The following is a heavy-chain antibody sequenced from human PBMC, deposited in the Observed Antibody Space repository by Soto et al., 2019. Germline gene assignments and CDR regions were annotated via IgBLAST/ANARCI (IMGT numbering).Heavy chain of an antibody. CDR3: AHRAGLQGNWNGGYFDF. V-gene: IGHV2-5*02. D-gene: IGHD1-1*01. J-gene: IGHJ4*02. Sequence: QITLKESGPTRVKPTQTLTLTCTFSGFSLSTSGVGVGWIRQPPGKALERLALIYWDDDKRYSPSLKSRLTTTRDTAKNQGVLTMTTMDPVDTATYYCAHRAGLQGNWNGGYFDFWGQGALVTVSS. CDR2: IYWDDDK. CDR1: GFSLSTSGVG.